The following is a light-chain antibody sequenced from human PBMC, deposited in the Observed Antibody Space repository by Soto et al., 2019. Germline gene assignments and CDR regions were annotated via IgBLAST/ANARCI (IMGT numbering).Light chain of an antibody. Sequence: SYELTQPPSVSVAPGKTARITCGGNNIGSKSVHWYQQKPGQAPVLVIYYDSERPSGIPERFSGSNSGNTATLTISRVEAGDEADYYCQVWDSSSDHHYVFGTGTKLTVL. J-gene: IGLJ1*01. CDR3: QVWDSSSDHHYV. V-gene: IGLV3-21*04. CDR1: NIGSKS. CDR2: YDS.